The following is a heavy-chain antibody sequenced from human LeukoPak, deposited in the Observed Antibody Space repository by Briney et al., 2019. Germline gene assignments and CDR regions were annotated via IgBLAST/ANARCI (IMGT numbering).Heavy chain of an antibody. Sequence: SETLSLTCAVYGGSFSGYYWSWIRQPPGKGLEWIGEINHSGSTNYNPSFKSRVTISVDTSRNQFSLKLSSVTAADTAVYYCARGLYYGGNLGFQHWGQGTLVTVFS. CDR3: ARGLYYGGNLGFQH. J-gene: IGHJ1*01. CDR1: GGSFSGYY. CDR2: INHSGST. D-gene: IGHD4-23*01. V-gene: IGHV4-34*01.